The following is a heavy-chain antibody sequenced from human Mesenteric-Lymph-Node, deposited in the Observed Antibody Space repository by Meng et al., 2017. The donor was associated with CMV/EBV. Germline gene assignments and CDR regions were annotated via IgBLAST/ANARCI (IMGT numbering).Heavy chain of an antibody. CDR2: ISGSGGST. V-gene: IGHV3-23*01. CDR1: GFIFNNYA. CDR3: AKNHVPYGDHDC. D-gene: IGHD4-17*01. J-gene: IGHJ4*02. Sequence: GESLISCAASGFIFNNYAMSWVRQAPGKGLEWVSAISGSGGSTYYADSVKGRFTISRDSSKYTLYLQMSSLRVEDTAVYYCAKNHVPYGDHDCWGQGTLVTVTS.